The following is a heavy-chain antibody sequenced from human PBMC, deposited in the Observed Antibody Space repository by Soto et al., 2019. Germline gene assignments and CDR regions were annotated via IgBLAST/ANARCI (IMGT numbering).Heavy chain of an antibody. Sequence: QVQLQQWGAGLLKPSETLSLTCAVYGGSFSGYYWSWIRQLPGKGLAWIGEINHSGSTNYNPSLKSGVTISGDTFTSQCSLELCSVTAADTAVSYGARGQTGNSSSCYAAFDIWGQGTMVTVSS. J-gene: IGHJ3*02. CDR3: ARGQTGNSSSCYAAFDI. D-gene: IGHD6-13*01. V-gene: IGHV4-34*01. CDR2: INHSGST. CDR1: GGSFSGYY.